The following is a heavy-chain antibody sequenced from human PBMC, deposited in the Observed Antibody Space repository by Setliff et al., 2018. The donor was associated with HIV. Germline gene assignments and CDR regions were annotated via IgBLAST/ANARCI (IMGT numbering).Heavy chain of an antibody. V-gene: IGHV4-31*03. CDR1: GGSINSGHYY. CDR3: ARVRYAGEIDY. CDR2: IYYTGST. Sequence: PSETLSLTCTVSGGSINSGHYYWSWIRLHPGKGLEWIGYIYYTGSTYFNPSLKSRVTLSIDTSKNQFPLKLSSVTAADTAVYYCARVRYAGEIDYWGQGTLVTVSS. D-gene: IGHD3-10*01. J-gene: IGHJ4*02.